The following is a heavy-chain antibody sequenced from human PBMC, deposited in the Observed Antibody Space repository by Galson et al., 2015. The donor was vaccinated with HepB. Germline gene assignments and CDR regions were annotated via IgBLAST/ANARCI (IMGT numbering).Heavy chain of an antibody. CDR3: AKGGYSSSYFDY. V-gene: IGHV3-30*18. CDR2: ISYDGSNK. D-gene: IGHD6-6*01. CDR1: GFTFSSSG. J-gene: IGHJ4*02. Sequence: SLRLSCAASGFTFSSSGMHWVRQAPGKGLEWVAVISYDGSNKYYADSVKGRFTISRDNSKNTLYLQMNSLRAEDTAVYYCAKGGYSSSYFDYWGQGTLVTVSS.